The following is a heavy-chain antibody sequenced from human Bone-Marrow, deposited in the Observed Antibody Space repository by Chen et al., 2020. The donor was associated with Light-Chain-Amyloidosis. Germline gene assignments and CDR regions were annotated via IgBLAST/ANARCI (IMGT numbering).Heavy chain of an antibody. D-gene: IGHD5-12*01. CDR1: GYTFPNYW. Sequence: EVKKPGESLKISCKGSGYTFPNYWIGWVRQMPGKGLEWMGVIYPDDSDARYSPSFEGQVTISADKSITTAYLQWRSLKASDTAMYYCARRRDGYNFDYWGQGTRVTVSS. CDR3: ARRRDGYNFDY. V-gene: IGHV5-51*01. CDR2: IYPDDSDA. J-gene: IGHJ4*02.